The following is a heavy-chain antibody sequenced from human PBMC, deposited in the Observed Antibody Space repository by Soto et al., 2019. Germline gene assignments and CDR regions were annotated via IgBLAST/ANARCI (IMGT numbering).Heavy chain of an antibody. J-gene: IGHJ3*02. CDR2: IIPILGIA. Sequence: SVKVSCKASGGTFSSYTISWVRQAPGQGLEWMGRIIPILGIANYAQKFQGRVTITADKSTSTAYMELSSLRSEDTAVYYCARNYDILTGYYTTWAFDIWGQGTMVTVSS. CDR1: GGTFSSYT. V-gene: IGHV1-69*02. CDR3: ARNYDILTGYYTTWAFDI. D-gene: IGHD3-9*01.